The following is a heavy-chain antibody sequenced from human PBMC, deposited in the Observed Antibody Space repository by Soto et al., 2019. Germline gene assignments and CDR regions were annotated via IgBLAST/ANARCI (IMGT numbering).Heavy chain of an antibody. CDR1: GGSISSGGYY. J-gene: IGHJ4*01. CDR3: ARGVLH. V-gene: IGHV4-31*03. CDR2: ISYSGSP. Sequence: QVQLQESGPGLMQPSQTLSLTCTVSGGSISSGGYYWSWIRQHPGPGAEWIGHISYSGSPYYNTYLKSRVTISVDTSRNQFSLIVNSVTAADTAVYYCARGVLHWGQGTLVTVSS.